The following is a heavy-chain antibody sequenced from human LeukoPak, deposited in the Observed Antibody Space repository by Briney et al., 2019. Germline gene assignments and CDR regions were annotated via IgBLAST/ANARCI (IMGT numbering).Heavy chain of an antibody. D-gene: IGHD5-18*01. CDR2: ISSSGSDI. CDR1: GFTFSNYE. CDR3: AKDKGGSYGSLDY. J-gene: IGHJ4*02. Sequence: PGGSLRLSCAASGFTFSNYEMHWVRQAPGKGLEWVSYISSSGSDIYYADSVKGRFTISRDNSKNTMYLQMNSLRAEDTAVYYCAKDKGGSYGSLDYWGQGTPVTVSS. V-gene: IGHV3-48*03.